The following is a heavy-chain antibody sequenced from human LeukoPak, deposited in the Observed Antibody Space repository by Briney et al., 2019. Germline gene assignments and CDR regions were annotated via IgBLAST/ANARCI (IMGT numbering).Heavy chain of an antibody. Sequence: GGSLRLSCAASGFTFSDYYMSWIRQAPGKGLEWVSYISSSGSTIYYADSVKGRFTISRDNAKNSLYLQMNSLRAEDTAVYYCASTIPADAFDIWGQGTMVTVSS. CDR2: ISSSGSTI. CDR3: ASTIPADAFDI. J-gene: IGHJ3*02. V-gene: IGHV3-11*01. D-gene: IGHD2-2*01. CDR1: GFTFSDYY.